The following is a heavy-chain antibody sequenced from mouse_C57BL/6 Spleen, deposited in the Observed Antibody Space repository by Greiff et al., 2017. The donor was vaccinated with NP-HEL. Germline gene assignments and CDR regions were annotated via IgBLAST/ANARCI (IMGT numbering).Heavy chain of an antibody. CDR1: GYTFTSYW. Sequence: VKLQQPGAELVRPGSSVKLSCKASGYTFTSYWMHWVKQRPIQGLEWIGNIDPSDSETHYNQKFKDKATLTVDKSSSTAYMQLSSLTSEDSAVYYCARDYYGCFDYWGQGTTLTVSS. J-gene: IGHJ2*01. CDR3: ARDYYGCFDY. D-gene: IGHD1-1*01. CDR2: IDPSDSET. V-gene: IGHV1-52*01.